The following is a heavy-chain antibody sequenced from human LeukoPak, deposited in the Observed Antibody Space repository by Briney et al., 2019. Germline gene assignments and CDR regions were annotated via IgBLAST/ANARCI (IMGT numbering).Heavy chain of an antibody. CDR2: INHSGGT. J-gene: IGHJ6*02. CDR3: AKGRGSYYGMDV. CDR1: GGSFSGYY. V-gene: IGHV4-34*01. Sequence: PSETLSLTCAVYGGSFSGYYWSWIRQPPGKGLEWIGEINHSGGTNYNPSLKSRVTISLDTSKNHFSLKLTSVTAADTAVYYCAKGRGSYYGMDVWGQGTTVTVSS.